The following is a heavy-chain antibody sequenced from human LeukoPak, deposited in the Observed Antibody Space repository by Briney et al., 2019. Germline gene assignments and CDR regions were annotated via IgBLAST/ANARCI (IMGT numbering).Heavy chain of an antibody. CDR1: GFTFSSYG. CDR2: ISDSGGRT. Sequence: GGTLRLSCAGSGFTFSSYGMSWVRQAPGKGLEWVSSISDSGGRTYHADSVKGRLTISRDNSKNTLFLQMNSLRAEDTAVYYCARSDWFRGEETPTWGQGTLVTVSS. V-gene: IGHV3-23*01. D-gene: IGHD3-9*01. J-gene: IGHJ5*02. CDR3: ARSDWFRGEETPT.